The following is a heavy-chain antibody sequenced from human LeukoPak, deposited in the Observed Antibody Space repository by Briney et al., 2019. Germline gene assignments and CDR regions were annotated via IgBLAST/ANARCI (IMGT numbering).Heavy chain of an antibody. CDR1: GFTFSNYG. Sequence: PGGSLTLSCAASGFTFSNYGMHWVRQAPGKGRAWLAVISFVGTDTLYADSVRGRFTISRDNSKNTLYLQVNSLRAEVTAVYYCAKDRGGIDYWGQGTLVTVSS. CDR3: AKDRGGIDY. V-gene: IGHV3-30*18. D-gene: IGHD3-10*01. J-gene: IGHJ4*02. CDR2: ISFVGTDT.